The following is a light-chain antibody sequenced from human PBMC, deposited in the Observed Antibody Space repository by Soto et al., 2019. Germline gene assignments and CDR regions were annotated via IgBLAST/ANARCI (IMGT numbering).Light chain of an antibody. J-gene: IGKJ5*01. V-gene: IGKV3-15*01. CDR2: GAS. CDR3: QQYNIWPPIT. CDR1: QSVTTN. Sequence: EIVMTQSPATLSVSPGDRVTLSCRASQSVTTNLAWYQQKPGQAPSLLIYGASTRAPRIPARFSGSGAVTKFTLTISSLQSEDFAVYYCQQYNIWPPITFGQGTRLEIK.